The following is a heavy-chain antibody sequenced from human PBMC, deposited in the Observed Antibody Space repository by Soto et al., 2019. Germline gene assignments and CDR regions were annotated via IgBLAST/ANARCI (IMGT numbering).Heavy chain of an antibody. Sequence: QVHLVQSGAEVKKPGASVKVSCKGSGYGFTTYGITWVRQAPGQGLEWMAWISAHNGNTNYAQKLQGRVTVTRDTSTSTAYMELRILRSYDTAVYYCARGRYGDYWGQGALVTVSS. CDR3: ARGRYGDY. J-gene: IGHJ4*02. CDR1: GYGFTTYG. CDR2: ISAHNGNT. D-gene: IGHD1-1*01. V-gene: IGHV1-18*01.